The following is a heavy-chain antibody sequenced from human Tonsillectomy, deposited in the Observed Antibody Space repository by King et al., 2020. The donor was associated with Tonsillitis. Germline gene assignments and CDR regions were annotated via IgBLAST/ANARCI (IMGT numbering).Heavy chain of an antibody. V-gene: IGHV3-9*01. CDR1: GFTLDDYA. CDR3: AKAQEAAGRFPTDY. CDR2: ISWNSGTI. Sequence: VQLVESGGGLVQPGRSLRLSCAASGFTLDDYAMHLVRQAPGKGLEWVSGISWNSGTIGYADSVKGRFTISRDNAKNSLYLQMNSLRAEDTVLYYCAKAQEAAGRFPTDYWGQGTLVTVPS. J-gene: IGHJ4*02. D-gene: IGHD6-13*01.